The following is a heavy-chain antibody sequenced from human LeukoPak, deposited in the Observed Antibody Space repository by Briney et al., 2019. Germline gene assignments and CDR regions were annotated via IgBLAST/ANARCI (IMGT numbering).Heavy chain of an antibody. CDR3: ARDLIPLPRPNPAGAFGAFDI. Sequence: ASVKVSCKASGGTFSSYAISWVRQAPGQGLEWMGGIIPIFGTANYAQKFQGRVTITADKSTSTAYMELSSLRSEDTAVYYCARDLIPLPRPNPAGAFGAFDIWGQGTMVTVSS. V-gene: IGHV1-69*06. CDR1: GGTFSSYA. CDR2: IIPIFGTA. J-gene: IGHJ3*02. D-gene: IGHD2-2*01.